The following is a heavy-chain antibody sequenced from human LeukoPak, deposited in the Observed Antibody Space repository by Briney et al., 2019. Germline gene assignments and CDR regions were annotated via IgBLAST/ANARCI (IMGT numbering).Heavy chain of an antibody. CDR3: ARHLTVIRGVFDY. Sequence: GASVKVSCKASGYKFTNFGLSWVRQAPGQGLEWMGWISAYNGNTNYAQKLQGRVTMTTDTSTSTAYMELRSLRSDDTAVFYCARHLTVIRGVFDYWGQGTLVTVSS. CDR1: GYKFTNFG. V-gene: IGHV1-18*01. J-gene: IGHJ4*02. CDR2: ISAYNGNT. D-gene: IGHD3-10*01.